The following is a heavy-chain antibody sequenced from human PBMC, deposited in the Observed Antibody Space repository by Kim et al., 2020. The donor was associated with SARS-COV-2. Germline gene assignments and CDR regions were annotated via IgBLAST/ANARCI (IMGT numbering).Heavy chain of an antibody. CDR1: GGTFSSYA. Sequence: SVKVSCKASGGTFSSYAISWVRQAPGQGLEWMGGIIPIFGTANYAQKFQGRVTITADESTSTAYMELSSLRSEDTAVYYCARGPVGDYDRSQQLFDYWGQGTRVTVSS. CDR3: ARGPVGDYDRSQQLFDY. D-gene: IGHD3-22*01. J-gene: IGHJ4*02. CDR2: IIPIFGTA. V-gene: IGHV1-69*13.